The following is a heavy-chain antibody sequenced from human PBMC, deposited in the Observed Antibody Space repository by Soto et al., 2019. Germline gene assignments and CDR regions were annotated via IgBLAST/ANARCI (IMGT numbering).Heavy chain of an antibody. Sequence: QVQLVQSGAEVKKPGASVKVSCKVSGYTLTELSMHWVRQAPGKGLEWMGGFDPEDGETIYEQKFQHRVNMSEDTSDATAYMELRRVGSYDTAGYYCATHRGDGFDVWGQGTMVTVSS. V-gene: IGHV1-24*01. CDR1: GYTLTELS. J-gene: IGHJ3*01. CDR2: FDPEDGET. CDR3: ATHRGDGFDV.